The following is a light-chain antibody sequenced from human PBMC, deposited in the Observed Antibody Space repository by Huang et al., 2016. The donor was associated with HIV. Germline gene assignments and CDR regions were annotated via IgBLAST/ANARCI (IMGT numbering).Light chain of an antibody. J-gene: IGKJ5*01. CDR1: QSPLHSNGYNY. V-gene: IGKV2-28*01. Sequence: DIVMTQSPLSLPVTPGEPASISCRSSQSPLHSNGYNYLDWYLQKPGQSPQLLIYLGSNRASGVPDRFSGSGSVTDFTLKISRVEAEDVGVYYYMQALQTPRTFGQGTRLEIK. CDR2: LGS. CDR3: MQALQTPRT.